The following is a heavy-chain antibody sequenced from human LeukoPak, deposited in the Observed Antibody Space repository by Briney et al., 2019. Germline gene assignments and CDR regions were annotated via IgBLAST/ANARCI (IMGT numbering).Heavy chain of an antibody. CDR3: AKDGPTQYCSGGSCYPTYYFDY. CDR2: ISGSGGST. J-gene: IGHJ4*02. Sequence: SLRXSCXAXGFTFSSYAMSWVRQAPGKGLEWVSAISGSGGSTDYADSVKGGFTISRDNSKNTVYVQMNSLRAEDRGVYYSAKDGPTQYCSGGSCYPTYYFDYWGQGTLVTVSS. CDR1: GFTFSSYA. V-gene: IGHV3-23*01. D-gene: IGHD2-15*01.